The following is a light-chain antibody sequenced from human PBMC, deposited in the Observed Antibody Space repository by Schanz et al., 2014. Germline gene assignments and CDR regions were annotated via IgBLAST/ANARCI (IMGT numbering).Light chain of an antibody. CDR2: DVS. Sequence: QSALTQPASVSGSPGQSITISCTGTSSDVGGYTYVSWYQHHPGKAPKLMIYDVSNRPSGVSSRFSGSKSGNTASLTISGLQAEDEADYYCSSYTTTNTVFGGGTKLTVL. CDR3: SSYTTTNTV. CDR1: SSDVGGYTY. V-gene: IGLV2-14*03. J-gene: IGLJ3*02.